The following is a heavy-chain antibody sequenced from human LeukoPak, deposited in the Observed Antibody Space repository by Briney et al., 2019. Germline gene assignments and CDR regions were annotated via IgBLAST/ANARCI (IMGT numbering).Heavy chain of an antibody. J-gene: IGHJ4*02. CDR1: GGSISNYY. V-gene: IGHV4-59*08. CDR2: IHYTGST. CDR3: ARLMYASGWFVFDY. D-gene: IGHD6-19*01. Sequence: SETLSLTCTVSGGSISNYYWSWIRQPPGKGLEWIGYIHYTGSTNYNPSLKSRVTISVDTSKNQFSLKLITVTAADTAVYYCARLMYASGWFVFDYWGQGTLVTVST.